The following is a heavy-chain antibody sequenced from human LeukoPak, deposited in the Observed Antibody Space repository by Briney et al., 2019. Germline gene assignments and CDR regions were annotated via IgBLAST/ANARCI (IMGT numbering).Heavy chain of an antibody. CDR1: GFTFDDYG. CDR2: INWSGSRT. D-gene: IGHD1-26*01. CDR3: ASAVGAGYYFDY. J-gene: IGHJ4*02. Sequence: PGGSLRLSCAASGFTFDDYGMSWVRQAPGKGLEWVSGINWSGSRTGYADSVKGRFTISRDNAKISLYLQMNSLRAEDTAFYYCASAVGAGYYFDYWGQGTLVTVPS. V-gene: IGHV3-20*04.